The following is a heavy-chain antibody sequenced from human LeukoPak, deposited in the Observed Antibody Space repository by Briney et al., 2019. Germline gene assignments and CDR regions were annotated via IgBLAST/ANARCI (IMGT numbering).Heavy chain of an antibody. CDR1: GGTFSSYA. CDR2: IIPIFGTA. J-gene: IGHJ4*02. D-gene: IGHD2-15*01. CDR3: ARSGGPDIVFDY. Sequence: SVKVSCKASGGTFSSYAISWVRQAPGQGLEWMGGIIPIFGTANYAQKFQGRVTITADKSTSTAYMELSSLRSEDAAVYYCARSGGPDIVFDYWGQGTLVTVSS. V-gene: IGHV1-69*06.